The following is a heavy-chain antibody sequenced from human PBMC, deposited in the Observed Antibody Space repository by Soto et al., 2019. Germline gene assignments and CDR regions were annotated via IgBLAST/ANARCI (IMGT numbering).Heavy chain of an antibody. Sequence: QVQLVQSGAEVKKPGSSVKVSCKASGGTFSTYTINWVRQAPGQGLEWMARIKPLLDTANYAQRFQGRVTITADKSTSTAYMELSSLRSDDTAVYYCSRSLRGLGVIHPTHYFDYWGRGTPVTVSS. CDR2: IKPLLDTA. CDR3: SRSLRGLGVIHPTHYFDY. J-gene: IGHJ4*02. CDR1: GGTFSTYT. D-gene: IGHD2-21*01. V-gene: IGHV1-69*08.